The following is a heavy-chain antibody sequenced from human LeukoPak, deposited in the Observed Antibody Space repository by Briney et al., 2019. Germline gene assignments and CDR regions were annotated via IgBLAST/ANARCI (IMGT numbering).Heavy chain of an antibody. V-gene: IGHV3-30-3*01. Sequence: GGSLRLSCAASGFTFSSYAMHWVRQAPGKGLEWVAVISYDGSNKYYADSVKGRFTISRDNSKNTLYLQMNSLRAEDTAVYYCARDREAYSSSWYGRWFDPWGQGALVTVSS. D-gene: IGHD6-13*01. J-gene: IGHJ5*02. CDR1: GFTFSSYA. CDR3: ARDREAYSSSWYGRWFDP. CDR2: ISYDGSNK.